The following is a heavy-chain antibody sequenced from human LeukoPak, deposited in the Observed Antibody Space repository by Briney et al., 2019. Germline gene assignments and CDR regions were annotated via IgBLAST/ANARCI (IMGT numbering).Heavy chain of an antibody. CDR3: ATIVRLAGQGYFDY. D-gene: IGHD6-19*01. CDR1: GFTFSRYW. J-gene: IGHJ4*02. Sequence: GGSLRLSCATSGFTFSRYWMSWVRQIPGKGLEWVASIKQDGSEEKFADSVKGRFTIYRDNAKNSVDLQMNSLGAEDTAVYFCATIVRLAGQGYFDYWGQGTLVTVSS. V-gene: IGHV3-7*01. CDR2: IKQDGSEE.